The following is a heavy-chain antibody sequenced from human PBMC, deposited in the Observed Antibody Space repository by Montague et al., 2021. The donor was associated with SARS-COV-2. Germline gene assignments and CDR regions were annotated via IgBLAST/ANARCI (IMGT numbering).Heavy chain of an antibody. J-gene: IGHJ6*02. CDR1: GFTFSSYW. D-gene: IGHD2-2*02. Sequence: SLRLSCAASGFTFSSYWMSWVRQAPGKGLEWVANIKQDGSEKYYVDSVKGRFTISRDNAKNSLYLQMNSLRAEDTVVYYCARDSGQPLLYGSPYYYYGMDVWGQGTTVTVSS. CDR3: ARDSGQPLLYGSPYYYYGMDV. CDR2: IKQDGSEK. V-gene: IGHV3-7*01.